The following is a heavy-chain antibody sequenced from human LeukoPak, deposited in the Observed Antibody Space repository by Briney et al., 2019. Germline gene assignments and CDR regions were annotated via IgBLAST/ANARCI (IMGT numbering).Heavy chain of an antibody. Sequence: ASVKVSCKASGYTFTSYDINWVRQATGQGLEWMGWMNPNSGNTGYAQKFQGRVTMTRNTSISTAYMELSSLRSEDTAAYYCARGARRVVRGVISYYFDYWGQGTLVTVSS. D-gene: IGHD3-10*01. CDR3: ARGARRVVRGVISYYFDY. CDR1: GYTFTSYD. J-gene: IGHJ4*02. CDR2: MNPNSGNT. V-gene: IGHV1-8*01.